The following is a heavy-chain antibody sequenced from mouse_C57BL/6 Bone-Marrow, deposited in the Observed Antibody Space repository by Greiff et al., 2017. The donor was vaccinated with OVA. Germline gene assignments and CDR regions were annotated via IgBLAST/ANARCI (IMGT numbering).Heavy chain of an antibody. Sequence: VQLQQSGAELVKPGASVKLSCTASGFNIKDYYMHWVKQRTEQGLEWIGRIDPEDGETKYAAKFQGKATMTADTSSNTAYLQLSSLTSEDTAVYYCASPPFYYGSSLDYWGQGTTLTVSS. D-gene: IGHD1-1*01. V-gene: IGHV14-2*01. J-gene: IGHJ2*01. CDR2: IDPEDGET. CDR1: GFNIKDYY. CDR3: ASPPFYYGSSLDY.